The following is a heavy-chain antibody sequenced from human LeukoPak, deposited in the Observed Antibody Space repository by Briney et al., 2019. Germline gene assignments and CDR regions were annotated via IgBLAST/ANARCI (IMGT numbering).Heavy chain of an antibody. CDR3: ARDSGSGSYSGY. D-gene: IGHD3-10*01. CDR2: INPDGSGT. Sequence: GGSLRLFCAASGFTFSSYWMHWVRRGPGKGLVWVSRINPDGSGTSHADSVKGRFTISRDNAKNTLYLQMNSLRAEDTAVYYCARDSGSGSYSGYWGLGTLVTVSS. J-gene: IGHJ4*02. CDR1: GFTFSSYW. V-gene: IGHV3-74*01.